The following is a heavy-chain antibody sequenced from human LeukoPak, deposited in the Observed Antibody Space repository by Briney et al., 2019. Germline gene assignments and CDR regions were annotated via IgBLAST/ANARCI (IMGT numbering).Heavy chain of an antibody. J-gene: IGHJ5*02. CDR2: ISDSGST. CDR1: GGSINGYY. V-gene: IGHV4-59*01. CDR3: ARVFRGAVTSNWFDP. D-gene: IGHD4-17*01. Sequence: SETLSLTWTVSGGSINGYYWTWTRQPPGKGLEWIGYISDSGSTNYSPSLKSRVTMSVDSSNTEFSLRLNSVTAADTAVYYCARVFRGAVTSNWFDPWGQGTLVTVSS.